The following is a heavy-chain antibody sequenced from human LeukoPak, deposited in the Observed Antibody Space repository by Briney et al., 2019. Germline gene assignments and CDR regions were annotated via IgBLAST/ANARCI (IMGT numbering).Heavy chain of an antibody. CDR3: AREVWGPEY. J-gene: IGHJ4*02. CDR1: GFTFTKYW. CDR2: IKQGGSDK. V-gene: IGHV3-7*01. D-gene: IGHD1-14*01. Sequence: GGSLRLSCAASGFTFTKYWMTWVRQAPGKGLEWVGNIKQGGSDKNYMDSVKGRFTISRDNTKNSVYLQMSSRRAEDTAVYYCAREVWGPEYWGQGPLVTVSS.